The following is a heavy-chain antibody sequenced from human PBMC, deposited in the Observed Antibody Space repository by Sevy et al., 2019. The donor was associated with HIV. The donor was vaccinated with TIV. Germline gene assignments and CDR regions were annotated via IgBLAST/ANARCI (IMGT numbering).Heavy chain of an antibody. V-gene: IGHV3-7*01. CDR2: INQDGNNK. CDR3: ARDTGGIGMDV. Sequence: GGSLRLSCAVSGFTFSSHWMSWVRQAPGKGLEWVANINQDGNNKYYEDSVKGRFTISRDNAKNSLSLQMNSLRAEDTAVYYCARDTGGIGMDVWGQGTTVTVSS. J-gene: IGHJ6*02. D-gene: IGHD6-13*01. CDR1: GFTFSSHW.